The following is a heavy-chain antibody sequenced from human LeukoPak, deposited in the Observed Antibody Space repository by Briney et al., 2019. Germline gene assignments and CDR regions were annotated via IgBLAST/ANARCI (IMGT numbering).Heavy chain of an antibody. V-gene: IGHV3-33*01. CDR1: GFTFSSCG. CDR3: ARDISSRYFDL. Sequence: PGGSLRLSCAASGFTFSSCGMHWVGQAPGKGLEWVAVVSYAGTNKYYADSVKGRFTISRDNSKNTLYLQMNSLRAEDTAVYYCARDISSRYFDLWGQGTLVTVSS. CDR2: VSYAGTNK. J-gene: IGHJ4*02.